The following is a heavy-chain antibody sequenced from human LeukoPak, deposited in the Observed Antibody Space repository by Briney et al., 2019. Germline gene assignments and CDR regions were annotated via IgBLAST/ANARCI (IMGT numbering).Heavy chain of an antibody. V-gene: IGHV4-34*01. J-gene: IGHJ6*02. CDR3: ARGLHYNILTGGMDV. D-gene: IGHD3-9*01. Sequence: LKPSETLSLTCAVFGGSFSGSYWSWIRQSPEKGLEWIGEMSHTGATNYNPSLKSRVTVSVDTSKKQSSLNLRSVTAADTAVYYCARGLHYNILTGGMDVWGQGTTVIVSS. CDR2: MSHTGAT. CDR1: GGSFSGSY.